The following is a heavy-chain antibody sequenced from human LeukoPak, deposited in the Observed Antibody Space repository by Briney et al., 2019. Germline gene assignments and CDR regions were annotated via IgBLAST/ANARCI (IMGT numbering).Heavy chain of an antibody. CDR2: ISASGP. J-gene: IGHJ4*02. D-gene: IGHD3-22*01. CDR1: GFTFSRLA. Sequence: GGPLRLSCAASGFTFSRLAMTWVRRAPGKGLEWVSTISASGPYYADAVRGRFTISRDNSRNTLSLQMDSLRAEDTAVYYCAKDHESDGYPCLDHWGLGTLVTVSS. CDR3: AKDHESDGYPCLDH. V-gene: IGHV3-23*01.